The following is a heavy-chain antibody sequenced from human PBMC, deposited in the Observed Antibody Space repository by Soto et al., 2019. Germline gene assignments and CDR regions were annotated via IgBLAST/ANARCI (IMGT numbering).Heavy chain of an antibody. J-gene: IGHJ2*01. CDR2: IIGSVGAT. CDR1: GFTFSRYA. D-gene: IGHD1-7*01. Sequence: EVQLLESGGGLVQPGGSLRLSCAASGFTFSRYAMTWVRQAPRKGLEWVSSIIGSVGATFYADSVKGRFTISRDNSKSTLALQMNSLRVEDTAVFYCAMEKEGETTHPLYFDLWSRGTLVTVSS. V-gene: IGHV3-23*01. CDR3: AMEKEGETTHPLYFDL.